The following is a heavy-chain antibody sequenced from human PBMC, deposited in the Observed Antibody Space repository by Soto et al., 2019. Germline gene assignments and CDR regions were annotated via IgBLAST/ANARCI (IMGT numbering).Heavy chain of an antibody. CDR2: VYDSGSS. J-gene: IGHJ5*02. V-gene: IGHV4-4*07. CDR1: GGSISSFY. D-gene: IGHD6-19*01. Sequence: QMVLQESGPGLVKPSETLSLTCNVSGGSISSFYWTWIRQPAGGRLEWIGRVYDSGSSNYNPSLKTRITMSLHRSRSQFSLGLYSVTAADTAVYYCARGVAETDFYPWANCFYLWGQGILVTVSS. CDR3: ARGVAETDFYPWANCFYL.